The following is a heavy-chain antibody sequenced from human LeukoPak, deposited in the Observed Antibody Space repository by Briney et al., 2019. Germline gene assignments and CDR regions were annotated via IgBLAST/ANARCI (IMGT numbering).Heavy chain of an antibody. J-gene: IGHJ6*02. CDR3: AKGYGDYYYYGMDV. D-gene: IGHD4-17*01. CDR1: GFTFDDYA. Sequence: GRSLRLSCAASGFTFDDYAMHWVRQAPGKGLEWVSGISWNSGSIGYADSVKGRFTISRDNAKNFLYLQMNSLRAEDTALYYCAKGYGDYYYYGMDVWGQGTTVTVSS. CDR2: ISWNSGSI. V-gene: IGHV3-9*01.